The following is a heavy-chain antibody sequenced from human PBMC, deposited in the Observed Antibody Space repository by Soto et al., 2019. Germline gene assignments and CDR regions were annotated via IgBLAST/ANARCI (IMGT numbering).Heavy chain of an antibody. CDR1: GYTLTELS. D-gene: IGHD3-10*01. V-gene: IGHV1-24*01. CDR3: ATVGSMVRGVIIYWFDP. J-gene: IGHJ5*02. CDR2: FDPEDGET. Sequence: QVKLVQSGAEVKKPGASVKVSCKVSGYTLTELSMHWVRQAPGKGLEWMGGFDPEDGETIYTQKFQGRVTMTEDTSTDPAYMELSILRSEDTAVYYCATVGSMVRGVIIYWFDPWGQGTLVTVSS.